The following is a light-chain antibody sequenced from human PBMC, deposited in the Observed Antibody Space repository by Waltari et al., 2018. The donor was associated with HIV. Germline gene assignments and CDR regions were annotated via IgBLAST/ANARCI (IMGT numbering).Light chain of an antibody. V-gene: IGLV1-47*01. J-gene: IGLJ3*02. CDR3: AAWDDSLSGPV. CDR1: SSNIGSNY. CDR2: RSN. Sequence: QSVLTQPPSASGTPGQRVTISCSGSSSNIGSNYVYWYQQLPGTAPKLLIYRSNQRPSGVSDRFSGSKSGTSASLAIGGLRSEDDADYYCAAWDDSLSGPVFGGGTKLTVL.